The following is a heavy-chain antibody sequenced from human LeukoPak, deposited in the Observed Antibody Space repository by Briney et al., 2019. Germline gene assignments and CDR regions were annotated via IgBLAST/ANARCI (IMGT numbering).Heavy chain of an antibody. V-gene: IGHV3-21*01. CDR2: ISSSSSYI. Sequence: GGSLRLSCAASGFTFSSYSMNWVRQAPGKGLEWVSSISSSSSYIYYADSMKGRFTISRDNAKNSLYLQMNSLRAEDTALYYCARAYSDSWYAGYWGQGALVTVSS. J-gene: IGHJ4*02. D-gene: IGHD6-13*01. CDR3: ARAYSDSWYAGY. CDR1: GFTFSSYS.